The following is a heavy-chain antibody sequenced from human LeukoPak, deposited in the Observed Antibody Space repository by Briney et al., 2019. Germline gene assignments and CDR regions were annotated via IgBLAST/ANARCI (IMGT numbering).Heavy chain of an antibody. V-gene: IGHV3-74*01. D-gene: IGHD5/OR15-5a*01. Sequence: GASLRPSCAASGFTFSNYGKHWVRQDPGKGLEWVSRINERGTIISYADSVKGRFTMSGVKSRNPLSLQMNSLTAEDTAVYYCVRDLIIVCTPGDDFDHWGQGTLVTVSS. CDR2: INERGTII. CDR3: VRDLIIVCTPGDDFDH. J-gene: IGHJ4*02. CDR1: GFTFSNYG.